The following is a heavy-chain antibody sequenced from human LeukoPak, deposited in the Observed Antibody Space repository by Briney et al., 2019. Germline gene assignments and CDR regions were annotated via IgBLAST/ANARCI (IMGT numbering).Heavy chain of an antibody. CDR3: ARDGYGGYWFDY. CDR1: GFTFSSYA. D-gene: IGHD5-12*01. CDR2: ITTSSYI. Sequence: PGGSLRLSCVASGFTFSSYAMSWVRQAPGKGLEWVSSITTSSYIYYADSVKGRFTISRDNAKNSLYLQMSSLRAEDTAVYYCARDGYGGYWFDYWGQGTLVTVSS. J-gene: IGHJ4*02. V-gene: IGHV3-21*01.